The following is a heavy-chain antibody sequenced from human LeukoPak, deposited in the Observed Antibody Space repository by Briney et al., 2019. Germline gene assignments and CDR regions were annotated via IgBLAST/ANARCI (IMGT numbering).Heavy chain of an antibody. CDR2: ISSSSSYI. CDR3: ARLYDILTGAFDY. V-gene: IGHV3-21*01. J-gene: IGHJ4*02. CDR1: GFTFTSYS. D-gene: IGHD3-9*01. Sequence: GGSLRLSFAASGFTFTSYSMNSVRQAPGKGLEWVSSISSSSSYIYYANSVKSRFTISRDNTKNSLYLQMSSLRAEDTAIYYCARLYDILTGAFDYWGQGTLVTVSS.